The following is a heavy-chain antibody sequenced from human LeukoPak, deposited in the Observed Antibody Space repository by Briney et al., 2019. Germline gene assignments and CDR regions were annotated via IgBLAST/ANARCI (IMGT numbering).Heavy chain of an antibody. CDR3: ARGPLRLWLGELSHYFDY. D-gene: IGHD3-10*01. CDR1: GGSFSGYY. J-gene: IGHJ4*02. V-gene: IGHV4-34*01. CDR2: INHSGST. Sequence: SETLSPTCAVYGGSFSGYYWSWIRQPPGKGLEWIGEINHSGSTNYNPSLKSRVTISVDTSKNQFSLKLSSVAAADTAVYYCARGPLRLWLGELSHYFDYWGQGTLVTVSS.